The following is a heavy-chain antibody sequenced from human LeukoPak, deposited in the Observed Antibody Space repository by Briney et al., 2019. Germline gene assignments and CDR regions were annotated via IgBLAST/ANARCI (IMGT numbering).Heavy chain of an antibody. D-gene: IGHD6-6*01. CDR2: IRYDGSNK. Sequence: PGGSLRLSCAASGFTFSSYGMHWARQAPGKGLEWVAFIRYDGSNKYYADSVKGRFTISRDNSKNTLYLQMNSLRAEDTAVYYCAKDRLEYSSSGYYYMDVWGKGTTVTVSS. V-gene: IGHV3-30*02. CDR1: GFTFSSYG. J-gene: IGHJ6*03. CDR3: AKDRLEYSSSGYYYMDV.